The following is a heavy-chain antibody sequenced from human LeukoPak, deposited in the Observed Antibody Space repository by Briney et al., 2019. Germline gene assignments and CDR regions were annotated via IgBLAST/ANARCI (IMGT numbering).Heavy chain of an antibody. J-gene: IGHJ3*02. Sequence: GGSLRLYCAASGITVSNNYMTWVRQAPGKGLERVSVSNSGGTTSYVDSVKGRFTISRDNSKNTLYLQVNSLGAEDTAMYYCARNILFAFDIWGQGTMVTVSS. D-gene: IGHD2/OR15-2a*01. CDR1: GITVSNNY. CDR2: SNSGGTT. V-gene: IGHV3-53*01. CDR3: ARNILFAFDI.